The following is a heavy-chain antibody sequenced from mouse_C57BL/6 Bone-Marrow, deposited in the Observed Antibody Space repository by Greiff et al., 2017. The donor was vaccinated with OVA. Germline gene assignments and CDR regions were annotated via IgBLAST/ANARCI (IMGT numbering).Heavy chain of an antibody. Sequence: QVQLQQPGAELVKPGASVKLSCKASGYTFTRYWMHWVKPRPGRGLAWIGRIDPNSGGTKSHETFQSKATLTVDKPSSTAYMQLSSLTSEDSAVYYGARGPRYYCYYYDYWGKGTTLTVSS. J-gene: IGHJ2*01. D-gene: IGHD1-1*01. CDR1: GYTFTRYW. CDR2: IDPNSGGT. CDR3: ARGPRYYCYYYDY. V-gene: IGHV1-72*01.